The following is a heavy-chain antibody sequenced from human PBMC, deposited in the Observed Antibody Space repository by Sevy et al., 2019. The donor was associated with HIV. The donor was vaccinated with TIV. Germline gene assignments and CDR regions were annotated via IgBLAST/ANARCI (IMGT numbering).Heavy chain of an antibody. Sequence: ASVKVSCKASGYTFTGYYMHWVRQAPGQGLEWMGRINPNSGGTNYAQKFQGRVTMTRDTSISTAYMELSRLRSDDTAVYYCARIMITFGGVIVIPDYYGMDVWGQGTTVNVSS. J-gene: IGHJ6*02. V-gene: IGHV1-2*06. CDR3: ARIMITFGGVIVIPDYYGMDV. D-gene: IGHD3-16*02. CDR1: GYTFTGYY. CDR2: INPNSGGT.